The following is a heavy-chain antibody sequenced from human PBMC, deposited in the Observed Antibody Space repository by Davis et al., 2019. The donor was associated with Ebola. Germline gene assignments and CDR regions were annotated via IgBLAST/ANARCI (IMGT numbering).Heavy chain of an antibody. CDR1: GGSISSSSYY. CDR3: ARGLERGGPPPNYYYGMDV. V-gene: IGHV4-39*01. J-gene: IGHJ6*02. D-gene: IGHD3-10*01. Sequence: MPSETLSLTCTVSGGSISSSSYYWGWIRQPPGKGLEWIGSIYYSGSTYYNPSLKSRVTISVDTSKNQFSLKLSSVTAADTAVYYCARGLERGGPPPNYYYGMDVWGQGTTVTVSS. CDR2: IYYSGST.